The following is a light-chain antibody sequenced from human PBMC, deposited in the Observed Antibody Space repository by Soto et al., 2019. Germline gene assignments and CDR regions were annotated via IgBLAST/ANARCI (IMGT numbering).Light chain of an antibody. CDR2: EVS. V-gene: IGLV2-8*01. CDR3: STSDVSNNFLV. J-gene: IGLJ2*01. CDR1: SSDVGGYNY. Sequence: QSALTQPASASGSPGQSVTISCTGTSSDVGGYNYVSWYQQHPGKAPKLMIYEVSKRPSGVPYRFSGSKTGNTASLTVSGLQAEDEADYYCSTSDVSNNFLVFGGGTKLTVL.